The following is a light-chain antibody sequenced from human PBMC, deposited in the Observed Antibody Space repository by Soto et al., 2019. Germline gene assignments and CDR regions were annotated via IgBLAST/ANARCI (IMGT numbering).Light chain of an antibody. CDR3: SSYTSSLTYV. CDR2: EVS. J-gene: IGLJ1*01. V-gene: IGLV2-14*01. CDR1: ISDVGGYNY. Sequence: QSVLTQPASLSGSPGQSITISCTGTISDVGGYNYVSWYQQHPGKAPKLMIYEVSNRPSGVSNRFSGSKSGNTASLTISGLQAEDEADYYCSSYTSSLTYVFGTGTKVTVL.